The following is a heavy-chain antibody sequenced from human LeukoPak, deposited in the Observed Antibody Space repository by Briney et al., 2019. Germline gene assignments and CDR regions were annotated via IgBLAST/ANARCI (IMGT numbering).Heavy chain of an antibody. V-gene: IGHV4-4*07. J-gene: IGHJ3*02. Sequence: SETLSLTCTVSGGSIRRYYWSWIRQPAGKGLEWIGRIYTSGSTNYNPSLKSRVTMSVDTSKNQFSLKLSSVTAADTAVYYCARDEDFYDSSGIFDIWGQGTMVTVSS. D-gene: IGHD3-22*01. CDR3: ARDEDFYDSSGIFDI. CDR2: IYTSGST. CDR1: GGSIRRYY.